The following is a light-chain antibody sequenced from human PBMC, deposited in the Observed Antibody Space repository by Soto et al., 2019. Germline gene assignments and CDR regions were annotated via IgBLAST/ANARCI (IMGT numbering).Light chain of an antibody. CDR2: GNS. J-gene: IGLJ1*01. Sequence: QSVLTQPPSVSGAPGQRVTISCTGSSSNIGAGYDVHWYQQLPGTAPKLLIYGNSNRPSGVPDRFSGAKSGTSASLAITGLHAEEEADYYCQSYDNSLSYVFGAGTKLTVL. V-gene: IGLV1-40*01. CDR1: SSNIGAGYD. CDR3: QSYDNSLSYV.